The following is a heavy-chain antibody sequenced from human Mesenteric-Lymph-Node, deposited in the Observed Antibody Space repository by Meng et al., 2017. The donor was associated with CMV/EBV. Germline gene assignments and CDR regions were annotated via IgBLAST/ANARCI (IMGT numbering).Heavy chain of an antibody. CDR3: AISLVRGTDDWFDP. D-gene: IGHD1-26*01. CDR1: GYTFTGYY. CDR2: INPNTGGT. J-gene: IGHJ5*02. Sequence: KASGYTFTGYYMHWVRQAPGQGLEWMGWINPNTGGTNYVQKFQGRVTMTSDTSISTAYMDLSRLRSDDTAVYYCAISLVRGTDDWFDPWGQGTLVTVSS. V-gene: IGHV1-2*02.